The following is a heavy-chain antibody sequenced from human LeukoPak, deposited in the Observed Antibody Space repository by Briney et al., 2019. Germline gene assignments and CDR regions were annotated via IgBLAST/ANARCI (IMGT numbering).Heavy chain of an antibody. Sequence: GGSLRLSCTASGFIFGDYAMSWFRQTPGRGLEWVGFIRSKTFGGTTEYAASLKGRFIISRDDSKSIAYLQVNSLKTEDTAVYFCTRGRGVPYYWFDPWGQGTLVTVSS. V-gene: IGHV3-49*03. J-gene: IGHJ5*02. CDR1: GFIFGDYA. CDR2: IRSKTFGGTT. D-gene: IGHD3-10*01. CDR3: TRGRGVPYYWFDP.